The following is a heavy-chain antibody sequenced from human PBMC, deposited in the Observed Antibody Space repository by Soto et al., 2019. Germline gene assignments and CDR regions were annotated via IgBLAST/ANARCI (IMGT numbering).Heavy chain of an antibody. J-gene: IGHJ6*02. Sequence: ITLKESGPTLVKPTQTLTLTCTFSGFSLNTGGVGVGWVRQPRGKAMEWLALIYWVDDERYRPSLRSRLNITKDTMNTRAVLTMTNMDPEDTATYYCVRNWRYYGGDYYNGMDAWGQGTPVTV. V-gene: IGHV2-5*02. D-gene: IGHD3-10*01. CDR2: IYWVDDE. CDR3: VRNWRYYGGDYYNGMDA. CDR1: GFSLNTGGVG.